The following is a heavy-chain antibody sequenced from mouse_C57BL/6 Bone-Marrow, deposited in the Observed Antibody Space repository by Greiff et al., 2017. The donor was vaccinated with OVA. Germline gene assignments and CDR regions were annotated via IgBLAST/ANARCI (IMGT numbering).Heavy chain of an antibody. CDR2: IDPENGDT. CDR1: GFNIKDDY. V-gene: IGHV14-4*01. Sequence: EVHLVESGAELVRPGASVKLSCTASGFNIKDDYMHWVKQRPEQGLEWIGWIDPENGDTEYASKFQGKATITADTSSNTAYLQLSSLTSEDTAVYYCTYNYYAMDYWGQGTSVTVSS. J-gene: IGHJ4*01. CDR3: TYNYYAMDY.